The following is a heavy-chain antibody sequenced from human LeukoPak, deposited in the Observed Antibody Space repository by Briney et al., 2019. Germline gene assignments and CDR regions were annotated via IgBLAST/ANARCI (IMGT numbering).Heavy chain of an antibody. CDR1: GFTVSSNY. CDR3: ARGRGRAVAAKGDAFDI. J-gene: IGHJ3*02. CDR2: IYSGGST. V-gene: IGHV3-53*01. D-gene: IGHD6-19*01. Sequence: GGSLRLSCAASGFTVSSNYMSWVRQAPGKGLEWVSVIYSGGSTYYADSVKGRFTIPRDNSKNTLYLQMNSLRAEDTAVYYCARGRGRAVAAKGDAFDIWGQGTMVTVSS.